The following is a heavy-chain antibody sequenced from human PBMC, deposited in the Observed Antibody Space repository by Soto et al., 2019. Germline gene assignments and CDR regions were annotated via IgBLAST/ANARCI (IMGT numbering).Heavy chain of an antibody. V-gene: IGHV5-51*01. D-gene: IGHD1-1*01. J-gene: IGHJ4*02. CDR3: ARALDPSGFPADY. Sequence: PGESLKISCEGSGYSFTTYCIGLVLQMPGKGLEWMWIIYPCDSDTRYSPSFQCQVTISADKSISTAYLQWSSLKASDTAMYYCARALDPSGFPADYWGQGTLVTVSS. CDR2: IYPCDSDT. CDR1: GYSFTTYC.